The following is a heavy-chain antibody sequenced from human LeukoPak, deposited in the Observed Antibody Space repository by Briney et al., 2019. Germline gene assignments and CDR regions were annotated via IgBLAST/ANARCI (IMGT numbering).Heavy chain of an antibody. CDR1: GGSFSGYY. CDR3: ARGRIAAAGTGPYYYYGMDV. V-gene: IGHV4-34*01. J-gene: IGHJ6*02. D-gene: IGHD6-13*01. CDR2: INHSGST. Sequence: SETLSLTCAVYGGSFSGYYWSCIRQSPGKGLEWIGEINHSGSTNYNPSLKSRVTISVDTSKNQFSLKLSSVTAADTAVYYCARGRIAAAGTGPYYYYGMDVWGQGTTVTVSS.